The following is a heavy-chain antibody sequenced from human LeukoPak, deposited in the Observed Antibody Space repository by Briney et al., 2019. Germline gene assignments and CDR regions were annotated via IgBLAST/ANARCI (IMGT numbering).Heavy chain of an antibody. Sequence: GGSLRLSCAASGISFRDYYMSWIRQAPGKGLEWVSYISGSGSTTHYADSVQGRFTISRDNAKNALYLQMNSLRAEDAAVYYCASVHYYALDYWGQGTPVTVSS. J-gene: IGHJ4*02. V-gene: IGHV3-11*01. CDR1: GISFRDYY. CDR2: ISGSGSTT. CDR3: ASVHYYALDY. D-gene: IGHD3-10*01.